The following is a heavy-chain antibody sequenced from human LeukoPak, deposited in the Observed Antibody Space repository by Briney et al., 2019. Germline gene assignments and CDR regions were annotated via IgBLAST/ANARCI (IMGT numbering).Heavy chain of an antibody. CDR1: GFPLRTYV. J-gene: IGHJ5*02. V-gene: IGHV3-23*01. CDR3: MRSDYGGLVDP. Sequence: GGSLRLSCAASGFPLRTYVMTWVRQAAGKGLEWVSTISGSGGSTYYADSVKGRFTISRDNSKNTLYLEMNSLRVDVTATYFCMRSDYGGLVDPWGQGTLVTVSS. CDR2: ISGSGGST. D-gene: IGHD4-17*01.